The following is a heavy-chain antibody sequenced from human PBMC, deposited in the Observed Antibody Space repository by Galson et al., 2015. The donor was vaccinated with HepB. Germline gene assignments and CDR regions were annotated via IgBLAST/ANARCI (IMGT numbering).Heavy chain of an antibody. CDR2: IIPVIGTP. CDR3: ATLGLSIDY. CDR1: EGTSSNHA. D-gene: IGHD1-26*01. V-gene: IGHV1-69*06. J-gene: IGHJ4*02. Sequence: SVKVSCKASEGTSSNHAISWVRQAPGQGLEWMGGIIPVIGTPNYAQKFQDRFIFSADTATRTSFMEVKNLTSEDTAVYYCATLGLSIDYWGLGTLVVVSS.